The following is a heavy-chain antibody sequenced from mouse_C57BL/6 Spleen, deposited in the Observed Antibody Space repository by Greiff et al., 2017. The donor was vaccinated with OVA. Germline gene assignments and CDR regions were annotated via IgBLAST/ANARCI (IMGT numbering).Heavy chain of an antibody. Sequence: QVQLQQPGPELVKPGASVKLSCKASGYTFTSYDINWVKQRPGQGLEWIGWIYPRDGSTKYNEKFKGKATLTVDTSSSTAYMELHSLTSEDSAVYFCARGSFYYGSSYRYFDVWGTGTTVTVSS. D-gene: IGHD1-1*01. J-gene: IGHJ1*03. CDR3: ARGSFYYGSSYRYFDV. V-gene: IGHV1-85*01. CDR1: GYTFTSYD. CDR2: IYPRDGST.